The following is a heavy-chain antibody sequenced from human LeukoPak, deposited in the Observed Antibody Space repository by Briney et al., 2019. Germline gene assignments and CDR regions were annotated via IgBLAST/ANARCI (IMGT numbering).Heavy chain of an antibody. V-gene: IGHV3-30-3*01. CDR2: ISYDGSNK. D-gene: IGHD6-6*01. Sequence: GGSLRLSCAASGFTFSSYAMHWVRQAPGKGLEWVAVISYDGSNKYYADSVKVRFTISKDNSKNTLYLQMKSLRAEDTAVCYCARVTNYSSSSTWGQGTLVTVSS. CDR1: GFTFSSYA. CDR3: ARVTNYSSSST. J-gene: IGHJ4*02.